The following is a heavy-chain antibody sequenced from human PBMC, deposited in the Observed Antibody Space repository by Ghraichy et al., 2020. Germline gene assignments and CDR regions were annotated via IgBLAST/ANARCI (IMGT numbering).Heavy chain of an antibody. V-gene: IGHV4-39*07. D-gene: IGHD4-17*01. CDR1: GGSISSSSYY. Sequence: SETLSLTCTVSGGSISSSSYYWGWIRQPPGMGLEWIGSIYYSGSTYYNPSLKSRVTISVDTSKNQFSLKLSSVTAADTAVYYCARQSLEHYGDSQNWFDPWGQGTLVTVSS. CDR2: IYYSGST. CDR3: ARQSLEHYGDSQNWFDP. J-gene: IGHJ5*02.